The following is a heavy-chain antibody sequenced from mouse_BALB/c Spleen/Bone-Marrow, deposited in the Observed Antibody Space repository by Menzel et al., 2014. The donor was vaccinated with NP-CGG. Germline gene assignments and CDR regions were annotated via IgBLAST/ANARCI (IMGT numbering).Heavy chain of an antibody. CDR3: AIVLNYVDD. Sequence: QVQLELSRADVWRPGTSVKISCKASGYAFSSYWMHWVKQRPGHGLEWIGQIYPGVRDTDYNGKFKGKATLTADKTSNTAYMQLTSLTSEDSAVYCCAIVLNYVDDCGQCTPLTVSA. CDR2: IYPGVRDT. D-gene: IGHD2-4*01. CDR1: GYAFSSYW. V-gene: IGHV1-80*01. J-gene: IGHJ2*01.